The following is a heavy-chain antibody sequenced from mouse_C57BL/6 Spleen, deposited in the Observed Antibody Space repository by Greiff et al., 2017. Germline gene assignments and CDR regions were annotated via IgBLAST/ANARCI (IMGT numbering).Heavy chain of an antibody. J-gene: IGHJ1*03. CDR2: SRNKANDYTT. CDR3: ARDGSYGYFDV. CDR1: GFTFSDFY. Sequence: EVKLVESGGGLVQSGRSLRLSCATSGFTFSDFYMEWVRQAPGKGLEWIAASRNKANDYTTEYSASVKGRFIVSRDTSQSILYLQMNALRAEDTAIYYCARDGSYGYFDVWGTGTTVTVSS. V-gene: IGHV7-1*01.